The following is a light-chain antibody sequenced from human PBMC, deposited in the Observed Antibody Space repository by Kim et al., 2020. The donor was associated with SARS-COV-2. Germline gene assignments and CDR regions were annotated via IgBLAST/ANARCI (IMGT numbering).Light chain of an antibody. CDR2: DTS. CDR3: QQRSVWPLT. V-gene: IGKV3-11*01. Sequence: LSPGERAPLSCRASQSVRSYLGWYRQKPGQAPRLLIYDTSNRAPGIPARFSGSGSGTDFTLTISSLEPEDFAIYYCQQRSVWPLTFGGGTKVDIK. CDR1: QSVRSY. J-gene: IGKJ4*01.